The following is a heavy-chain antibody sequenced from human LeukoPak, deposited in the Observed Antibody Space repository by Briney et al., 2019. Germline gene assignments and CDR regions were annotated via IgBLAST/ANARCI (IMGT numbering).Heavy chain of an antibody. Sequence: GGSLRLSCAASGFSVSGKFMSWVRQAPGRGLEWVSIIHYDGKIRYAGSVGGRFTIYRDDSENTLFLQMNSLRVDDTAVYFCASGDGYLQPYWGQGTLVTVSS. CDR2: IHYDGKI. V-gene: IGHV3-53*01. CDR1: GFSVSGKF. J-gene: IGHJ4*02. CDR3: ASGDGYLQPY. D-gene: IGHD2-21*01.